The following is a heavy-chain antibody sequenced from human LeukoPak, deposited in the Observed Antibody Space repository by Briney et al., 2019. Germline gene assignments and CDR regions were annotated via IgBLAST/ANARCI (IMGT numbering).Heavy chain of an antibody. CDR2: IEYDGNNK. J-gene: IGHJ4*02. Sequence: PGGSLRLSCAASGFTFSDYDMHWVRQAPGKGLEWVAFIEYDGNNKYHADSVKGRFTISRDNSKNTLYLQMNSLRAEDTAVYYCARAIGYSSSWYGFDYWGQGTLVTVSS. V-gene: IGHV3-30*12. D-gene: IGHD6-13*01. CDR1: GFTFSDYD. CDR3: ARAIGYSSSWYGFDY.